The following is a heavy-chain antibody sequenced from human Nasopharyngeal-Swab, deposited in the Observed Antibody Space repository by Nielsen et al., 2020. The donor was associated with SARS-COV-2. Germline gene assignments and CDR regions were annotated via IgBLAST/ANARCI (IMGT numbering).Heavy chain of an antibody. V-gene: IGHV3-21*01. CDR1: GFTFSTYS. J-gene: IGHJ6*02. CDR2: ISSSSSYI. CDR3: ARGSRDYENNYYYYGMDV. D-gene: IGHD4-17*01. Sequence: GGSLPLSCAASGFTFSTYSMNWVRQAPRKGLDRVSTISSSSSYIYYAHSVKGRFTISRDNAKNSLYLQMNSLRAEDTAVYYCARGSRDYENNYYYYGMDVWGQGTTVTVSS.